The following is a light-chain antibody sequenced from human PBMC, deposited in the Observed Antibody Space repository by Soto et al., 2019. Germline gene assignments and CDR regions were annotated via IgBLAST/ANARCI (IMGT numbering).Light chain of an antibody. CDR2: DIF. CDR3: QHYNSYSEA. Sequence: VMTKSPATLSVSLGEWDTLSCWTSQSVGSDLAWYQQKPGQAPRLVIYDIFTLATGVPTRISGSGSGTEFTLTISSLQPDDFATYYCQHYNSYSEAFGQGTKVDIK. J-gene: IGKJ1*01. CDR1: QSVGSD. V-gene: IGKV3D-15*01.